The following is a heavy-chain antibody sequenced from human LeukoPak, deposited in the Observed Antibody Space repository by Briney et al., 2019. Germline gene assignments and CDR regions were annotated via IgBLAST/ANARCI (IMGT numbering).Heavy chain of an antibody. J-gene: IGHJ4*02. CDR1: GDSVSSPTYF. D-gene: IGHD6-6*01. CDR2: IFYYGTS. V-gene: IGHV4-39*02. Sequence: SETLSLTCTVSGDSVSSPTYFWGWIRHPPGKGLEWIGSIFYYGTSYYNPSLKSRVTISVDTSTNQFSLKLNSVTAADTAVYYCARDRLVYSSSSSFDYWGQGTLVTVSS. CDR3: ARDRLVYSSSSSFDY.